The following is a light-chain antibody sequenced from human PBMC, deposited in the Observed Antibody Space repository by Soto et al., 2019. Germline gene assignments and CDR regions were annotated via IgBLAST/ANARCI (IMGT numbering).Light chain of an antibody. Sequence: DRVMTQSPLSLPVTPGEPASISCRSSQSLLHSNGYNYLDWYLQKPGQSPQLLIYLGSNRASGVPDGFSGSGSGTDFTLKISRVEAEDVGVYYCRQVLQTPRTFGQGTKVEIK. CDR3: RQVLQTPRT. CDR1: QSLLHSNGYNY. V-gene: IGKV2-28*01. CDR2: LGS. J-gene: IGKJ1*01.